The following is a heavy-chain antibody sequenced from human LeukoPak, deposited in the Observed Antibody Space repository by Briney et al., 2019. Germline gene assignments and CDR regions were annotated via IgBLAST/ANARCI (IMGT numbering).Heavy chain of an antibody. CDR2: TSSSSSYI. Sequence: GGSLRLSCAASGFTFSSYSMNWVRQAPGKGLEWVSSTSSSSSYIYYADSVKGRFTISRDNAKNSLYLQMNSLRAEDTAVYYCARERVVAAAVPFDYWGQGTLVTVSS. CDR3: ARERVVAAAVPFDY. D-gene: IGHD6-13*01. CDR1: GFTFSSYS. J-gene: IGHJ4*02. V-gene: IGHV3-21*01.